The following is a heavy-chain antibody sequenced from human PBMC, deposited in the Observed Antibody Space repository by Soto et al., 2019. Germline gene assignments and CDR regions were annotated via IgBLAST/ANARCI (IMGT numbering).Heavy chain of an antibody. CDR3: ARDKSSYGPGGNWFAP. V-gene: IGHV3-21*01. Sequence: GGSLRLSCAASGFTFSSYSMNWVRQAPGKGLEWVSSISSSSSYIYYADSVKGRFTISRDNAKNSLYLQMNSLRAEDTAVYYCARDKSSYGPGGNWFAPSGQGTLVTVSS. J-gene: IGHJ5*02. CDR2: ISSSSSYI. D-gene: IGHD5-18*01. CDR1: GFTFSSYS.